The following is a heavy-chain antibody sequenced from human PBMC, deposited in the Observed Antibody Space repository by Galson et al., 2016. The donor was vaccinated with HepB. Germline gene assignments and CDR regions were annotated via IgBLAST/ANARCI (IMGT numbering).Heavy chain of an antibody. CDR2: ISSSSSYT. CDR3: ARDGETVGRLFTPDY. J-gene: IGHJ4*02. D-gene: IGHD7-27*01. V-gene: IGHV3-11*05. Sequence: SLRLSCAASGFTFSDYCMSWIRQAPGKGLEWVSYISSSSSYTNYADSVKGRFTISRDNAKNSLYLQMNSLRAEDTAVYYCARDGETVGRLFTPDYWGQGTLVTVSS. CDR1: GFTFSDYC.